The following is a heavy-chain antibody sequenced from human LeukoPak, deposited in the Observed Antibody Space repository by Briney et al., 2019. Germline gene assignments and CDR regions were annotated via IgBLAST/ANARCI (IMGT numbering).Heavy chain of an antibody. CDR2: INPSGGST. CDR3: ARYGPGTFEKVIVYFFDY. Sequence: ASVKVSCKASGYTFTSYYMHWVRQAPGQGLEWMGIINPSGGSTSYAQKFQGRVTITADESTSTVYMELSSLRSEDTAVYYCARYGPGTFEKVIVYFFDYWGQGTLVTVSS. V-gene: IGHV1-46*01. D-gene: IGHD3-16*01. J-gene: IGHJ4*02. CDR1: GYTFTSYY.